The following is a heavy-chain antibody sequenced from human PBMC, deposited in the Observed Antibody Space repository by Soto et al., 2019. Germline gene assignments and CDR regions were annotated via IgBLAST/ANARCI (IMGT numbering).Heavy chain of an antibody. CDR3: AKGTRTGYSSSWYSRQDYNWFDP. J-gene: IGHJ5*02. V-gene: IGHV3-23*01. D-gene: IGHD6-13*01. CDR2: ISGSGGST. Sequence: GGSLRLSCAASGFTFSSYAMSWVRQAPGKGLEWVSAISGSGGSTYFADSVKGRFTISRDNSKNTLYLQMNSLRAEDTAVYYCAKGTRTGYSSSWYSRQDYNWFDPWGQGTPVTVSS. CDR1: GFTFSSYA.